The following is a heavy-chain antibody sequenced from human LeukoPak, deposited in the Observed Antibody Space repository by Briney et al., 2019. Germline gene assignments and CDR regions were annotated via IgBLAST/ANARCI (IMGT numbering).Heavy chain of an antibody. CDR2: IRYDGSNK. CDR1: GFTFSSYG. D-gene: IGHD3-10*01. V-gene: IGHV3-30*02. J-gene: IGHJ3*01. Sequence: GRSLRLSCSACGFTFSSYGRHWVRQAPGKGLEWVAFIRYDGSNKYYADSVKGRFTISRDNSKNTLYLQMNSLRAEDTAVYYCAKDQWFGDHVGAFDVWGQGRMVTVSS. CDR3: AKDQWFGDHVGAFDV.